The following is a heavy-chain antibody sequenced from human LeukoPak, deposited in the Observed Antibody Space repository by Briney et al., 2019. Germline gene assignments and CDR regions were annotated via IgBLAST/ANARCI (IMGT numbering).Heavy chain of an antibody. Sequence: PSETLSLTCTVSGGSISSSSYYWGWIRQPPGKGLEWIRSIYYSGSTYYNPSLKSRVTISVDTSKNQFSLKLSSVTAADTAVYYCARQYSYSSGWYVFDWFDPWGQGTLVTVSS. D-gene: IGHD6-19*01. J-gene: IGHJ5*02. CDR3: ARQYSYSSGWYVFDWFDP. CDR2: IYYSGST. CDR1: GGSISSSSYY. V-gene: IGHV4-39*01.